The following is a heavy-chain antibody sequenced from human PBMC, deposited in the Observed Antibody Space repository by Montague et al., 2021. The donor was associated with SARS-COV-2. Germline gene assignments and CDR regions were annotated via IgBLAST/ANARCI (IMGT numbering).Heavy chain of an antibody. J-gene: IGHJ6*02. V-gene: IGHV3-30*04. CDR1: GFTFSSYA. Sequence: SLRLSCAASGFTFSSYAMHWVRQAPGKGLEWVAVISYDGSNKYYADSVKGRFTISGDNSKNTLYLQMNSLRAEDTAVYYCARVVGSYYGMDVWGQGTTVTVSS. CDR3: ARVVGSYYGMDV. CDR2: ISYDGSNK. D-gene: IGHD2-15*01.